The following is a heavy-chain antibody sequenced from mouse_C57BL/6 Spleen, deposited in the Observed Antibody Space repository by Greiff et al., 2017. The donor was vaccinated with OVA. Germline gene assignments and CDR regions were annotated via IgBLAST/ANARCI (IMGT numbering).Heavy chain of an antibody. CDR1: GFTFSSYT. CDR3: ARYDCDEAWFAY. V-gene: IGHV5-9*01. CDR2: ISGGGGNT. D-gene: IGHD2-4*01. Sequence: EVKLVESGGGLVKPGGSLKLSCAASGFTFSSYTMSWVRQTPEKRLEWVATISGGGGNTYYPDSVKGRFTISRDNAKNTLYLQMSSLRSEDTALYYCARYDCDEAWFAYWGQGTLVTVSA. J-gene: IGHJ3*01.